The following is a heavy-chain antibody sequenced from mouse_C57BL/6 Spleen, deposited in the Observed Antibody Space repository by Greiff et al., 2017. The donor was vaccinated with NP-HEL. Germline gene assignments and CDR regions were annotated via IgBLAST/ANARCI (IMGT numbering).Heavy chain of an antibody. J-gene: IGHJ1*03. V-gene: IGHV1-82*01. CDR2: IYPGDGDT. D-gene: IGHD2-5*01. Sequence: LQESGPELVKPGASVKISCKASGYAFSSSWMNWVKQRPGKGLEWIGRIYPGDGDTNYNGKFKGKATLTADKSSSTAYMQLSSLTSEDSAVYFCARDDYYSKGGWYFDVWGTGTTVTVSS. CDR1: GYAFSSSW. CDR3: ARDDYYSKGGWYFDV.